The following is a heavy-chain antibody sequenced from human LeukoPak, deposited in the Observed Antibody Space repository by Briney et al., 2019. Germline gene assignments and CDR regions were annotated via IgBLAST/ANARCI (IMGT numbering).Heavy chain of an antibody. Sequence: PGRSLRLSCAASGFTFGGYAMHWVRQAPGKGLEWVSGISWDGSSKYYADSVKGRFTISRDNAKNSLYLQMNSLRAEDTAVYYCASEDNLVATNKGYFDYGGPGTLGTASS. J-gene: IGHJ4*02. D-gene: IGHD5-12*01. V-gene: IGHV3-30*04. CDR1: GFTFGGYA. CDR3: ASEDNLVATNKGYFDY. CDR2: ISWDGSSK.